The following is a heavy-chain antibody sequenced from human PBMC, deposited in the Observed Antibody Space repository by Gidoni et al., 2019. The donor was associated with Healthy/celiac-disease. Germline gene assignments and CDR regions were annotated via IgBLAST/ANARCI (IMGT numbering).Heavy chain of an antibody. V-gene: IGHV4-34*01. CDR2: INHSGST. J-gene: IGHJ6*02. D-gene: IGHD6-25*01. CDR3: ARGALRIVTSGRVYYYYGMDV. CDR1: GGSFSGYY. Sequence: QVQLQQWGAGLLTPSETLSLTCAVYGGSFSGYYWTWIRQPPGKGLEWIGEINHSGSTNYNPSLKSRVTISVDTSKNQFSLKLSSVTAADTAVYYCARGALRIVTSGRVYYYYGMDVWGQGTTVTVSS.